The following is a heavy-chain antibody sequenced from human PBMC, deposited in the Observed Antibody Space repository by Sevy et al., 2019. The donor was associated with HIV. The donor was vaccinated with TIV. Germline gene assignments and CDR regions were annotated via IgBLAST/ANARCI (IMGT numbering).Heavy chain of an antibody. CDR2: INHSGST. Sequence: SETLSLTCAVYGGSFSGYYWSWIRQPPGKGLESIGEINHSGSTNYNPSLKSRVTISVDTSKNQFSLKLSSVTAADTAVYYCARGVRGVIISYYYYMDVWGKGTTVTVSS. V-gene: IGHV4-34*01. CDR1: GGSFSGYY. D-gene: IGHD3-10*01. J-gene: IGHJ6*03. CDR3: ARGVRGVIISYYYYMDV.